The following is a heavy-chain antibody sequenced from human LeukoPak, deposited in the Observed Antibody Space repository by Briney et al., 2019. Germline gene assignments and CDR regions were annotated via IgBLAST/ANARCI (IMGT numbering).Heavy chain of an antibody. V-gene: IGHV4-30-4*01. J-gene: IGHJ6*02. Sequence: SETLSLTCTVSGGSISSGDYYWSWLRQPPGKGLEWIVYIYYRGSTYYNPSLKSRVTISVDTSKNQFSLKLSSVTAADTAVYYCARCRMPNYYYYGMDVWGQGTTVTVSS. CDR1: GGSISSGDYY. D-gene: IGHD2-2*01. CDR2: IYYRGST. CDR3: ARCRMPNYYYYGMDV.